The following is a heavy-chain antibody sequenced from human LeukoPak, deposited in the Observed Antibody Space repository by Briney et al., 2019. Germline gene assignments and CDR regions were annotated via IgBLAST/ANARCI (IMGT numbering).Heavy chain of an antibody. V-gene: IGHV3-30*03. CDR2: ISYDGSNK. D-gene: IGHD2/OR15-2a*01. J-gene: IGHJ4*02. CDR3: AREGPRGNSQFDY. Sequence: GRSLRLSCAASGFTFSSYGMHWVRQAPGKGLEWVAVISYDGSNKYYADSVKGRFTISRDNSKNTLYLQMNNLRAEDTAVYYCAREGPRGNSQFDYWGQGTLVTVSS. CDR1: GFTFSSYG.